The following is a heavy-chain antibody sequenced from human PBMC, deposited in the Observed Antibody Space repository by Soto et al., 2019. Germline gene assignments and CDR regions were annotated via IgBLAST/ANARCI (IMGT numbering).Heavy chain of an antibody. CDR2: VSPKFAIP. Sequence: QEQLVQSGAEVKKPGSSVKGSCKAAGGMSSTSGISWVRQAPGQGLDWLGVVSPKFAIPKYAQKFQGILTTTADASTGTASIELSSLKTDATAVYYCSRLAYFSSDTCYGDYQFCCGLEVWGQGTTVIVSS. V-gene: IGHV1-69*01. D-gene: IGHD2-2*01. J-gene: IGHJ6*02. CDR1: GGMSSTSG. CDR3: SRLAYFSSDTCYGDYQFCCGLEV.